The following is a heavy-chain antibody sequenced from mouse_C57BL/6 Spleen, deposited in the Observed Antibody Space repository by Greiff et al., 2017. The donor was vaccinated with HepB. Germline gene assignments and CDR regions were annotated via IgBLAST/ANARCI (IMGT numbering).Heavy chain of an antibody. Sequence: VQLQQPGAELVKPGASVPVSCKASGYTFTSYWLHWVKQRPGQGLEWIGRIHPSDSDTNYNQKFKGKATLTVDKSSSTAYMQISSLTSEDSAVYYGAIEEDYYGSSYMDFGYWGQGTTRTVSS. CDR3: AIEEDYYGSSYMDFGY. J-gene: IGHJ2*01. D-gene: IGHD1-1*01. CDR1: GYTFTSYW. CDR2: IHPSDSDT. V-gene: IGHV1-74*01.